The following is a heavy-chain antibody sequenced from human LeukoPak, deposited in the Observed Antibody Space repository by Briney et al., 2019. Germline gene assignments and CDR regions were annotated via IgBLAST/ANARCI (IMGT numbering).Heavy chain of an antibody. J-gene: IGHJ4*02. V-gene: IGHV4-39*01. CDR1: GGSISSSSYY. D-gene: IGHD2-2*01. Sequence: NPSDTLSLTCTVSGGSISSSSYYWDWIRQPPGKGLEWIGSIYYSGSTYYNPSLKSRVTISVDTSKNQFSLKLNSVTAADTAVYYCARHGGEYQLLLSFDYWGRGTLVTVSS. CDR3: ARHGGEYQLLLSFDY. CDR2: IYYSGST.